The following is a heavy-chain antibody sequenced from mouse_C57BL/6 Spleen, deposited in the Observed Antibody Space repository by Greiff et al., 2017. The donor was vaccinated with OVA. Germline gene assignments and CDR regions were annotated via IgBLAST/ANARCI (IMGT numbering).Heavy chain of an antibody. V-gene: IGHV5-6*01. J-gene: IGHJ2*01. CDR2: ISSGGSYT. CDR1: GFTFSSYG. CDR3: ARQERLGRGFAY. D-gene: IGHD4-1*01. Sequence: EVKVVETGGDLVKPGGSLKLSCAASGFTFSSYGMSWVRQTPDKRLEWGATISSGGSYTYSPDSVKGRFTISIDNAKNTLYMKRSSLQSEDTAMDSCARQERLGRGFAYWGQGTTLTVSS.